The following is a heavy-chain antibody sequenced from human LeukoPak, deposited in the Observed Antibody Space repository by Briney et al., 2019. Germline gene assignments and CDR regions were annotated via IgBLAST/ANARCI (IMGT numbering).Heavy chain of an antibody. V-gene: IGHV3-33*01. Sequence: PGGSLRLSCAASGFTFSSYGMHWVRQAPGKGLGWVAVIWYDGSNKYYADSVKGRFTISRDNSKNTLYLQMNSLRAEDTAVYYCARDPVIAVAAWGQGTLVTVSS. J-gene: IGHJ5*02. D-gene: IGHD6-19*01. CDR3: ARDPVIAVAA. CDR1: GFTFSSYG. CDR2: IWYDGSNK.